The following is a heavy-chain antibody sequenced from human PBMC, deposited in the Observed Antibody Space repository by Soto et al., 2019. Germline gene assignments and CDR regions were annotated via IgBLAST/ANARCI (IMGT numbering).Heavy chain of an antibody. CDR2: IYYSGST. Sequence: SETLSLTCTVSGGSISSGGYYWSWIRQHPGKGLEWIGYIYYSGSTYYNPSLKSRVTISVDTSKNQFSLKLSSVTAADTAVYYCARHRFSYYYYYMDVWGKGTTVTVSS. J-gene: IGHJ6*03. V-gene: IGHV4-31*03. CDR1: GGSISSGGYY. CDR3: ARHRFSYYYYYMDV.